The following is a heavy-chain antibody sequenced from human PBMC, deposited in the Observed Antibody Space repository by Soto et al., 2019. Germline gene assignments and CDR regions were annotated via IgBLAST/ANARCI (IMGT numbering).Heavy chain of an antibody. D-gene: IGHD4-17*01. CDR2: IRSKTNNYAT. CDR3: TSRTTVAAFTDY. CDR1: GFRLSGSA. V-gene: IGHV3-73*01. J-gene: IGHJ4*02. Sequence: EVQLVESGGGLVQPGGSLKLSCAASGFRLSGSAMHWVRQAAGKGLEWVGRIRSKTNNYATEYGASVKGRFTISRDDSKNTADLQLNSLKAEDTAVYYCTSRTTVAAFTDYWGQGTLVTVSS.